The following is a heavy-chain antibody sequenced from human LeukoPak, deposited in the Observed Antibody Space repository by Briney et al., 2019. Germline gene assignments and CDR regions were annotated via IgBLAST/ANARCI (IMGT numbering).Heavy chain of an antibody. J-gene: IGHJ4*02. CDR1: GSTFTSYA. Sequence: GGSLRLSCAASGSTFTSYAMTWVRQAPGKGLEWVSTISNTGGSTYYADSVKGRFTISRDNSNTTLNLQVNSLGAEDTAVYYCAKGGAVAGSYFDRWGQGTLVTVSS. D-gene: IGHD6-19*01. CDR2: ISNTGGST. CDR3: AKGGAVAGSYFDR. V-gene: IGHV3-23*01.